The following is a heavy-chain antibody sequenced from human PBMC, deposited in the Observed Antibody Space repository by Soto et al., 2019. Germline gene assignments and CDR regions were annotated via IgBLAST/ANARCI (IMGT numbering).Heavy chain of an antibody. Sequence: SQTLSLTFAISGDSVSSNSADWNWIRQSPSRGLEWLGRTYYRSKWDNDYAVSVKSRIRINPDTSKTQISLQLNSVTPEDTAVYYCARGSSSWYVAFDIWGQGTMVTVSS. CDR3: ARGSSSWYVAFDI. V-gene: IGHV6-1*01. J-gene: IGHJ3*02. CDR1: GDSVSSNSAD. D-gene: IGHD6-13*01. CDR2: TYYRSKWDN.